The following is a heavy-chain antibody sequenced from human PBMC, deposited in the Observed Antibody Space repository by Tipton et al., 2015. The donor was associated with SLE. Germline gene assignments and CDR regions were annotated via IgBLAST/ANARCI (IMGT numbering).Heavy chain of an antibody. D-gene: IGHD3-10*01. CDR1: GFTFSSYA. V-gene: IGHV3-30*04. Sequence: SLRLSCAASGFTFSSYAMHWVRQAPGKGLEWVAVISYDGSNKYYADSVKGRFTISRDNSKNTLYLQMNSPRAEDTAVYYCARDRGAESNYFDYWGQGTLVTVSS. CDR2: ISYDGSNK. CDR3: ARDRGAESNYFDY. J-gene: IGHJ4*02.